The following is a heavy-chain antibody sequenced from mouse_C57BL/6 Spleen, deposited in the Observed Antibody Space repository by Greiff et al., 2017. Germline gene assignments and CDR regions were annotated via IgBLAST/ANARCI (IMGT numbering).Heavy chain of an antibody. CDR2: IYPGAGDT. V-gene: IGHV1-80*01. Sequence: QVQLQQSGAELVKPGASVKISCKASGYAFSSYWMNWVKQRPGKGLEWIGQIYPGAGDTNYNGKFKGKATLTADKSSSTAYMQLSSLTSEDSAVYFCARGDPKNYAMDYWGQGTSVTVSS. J-gene: IGHJ4*01. CDR1: GYAFSSYW. CDR3: ARGDPKNYAMDY.